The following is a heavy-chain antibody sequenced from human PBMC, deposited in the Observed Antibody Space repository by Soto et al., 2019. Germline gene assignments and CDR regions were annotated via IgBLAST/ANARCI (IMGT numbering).Heavy chain of an antibody. J-gene: IGHJ3*02. CDR2: IKSKTDGGTT. D-gene: IGHD3-10*01. Sequence: EVQLVESGGGLVKPGGSLRLSCAASGFTFSNAWMSWVRQAPGKGLEWVGRIKSKTDGGTTDYAAPVKGRFTISRDDSKNTLYLQMNSLKTEDTAVYYCTTALYTMVRGVISPDAFDIWGQGTMVTVSS. CDR1: GFTFSNAW. CDR3: TTALYTMVRGVISPDAFDI. V-gene: IGHV3-15*01.